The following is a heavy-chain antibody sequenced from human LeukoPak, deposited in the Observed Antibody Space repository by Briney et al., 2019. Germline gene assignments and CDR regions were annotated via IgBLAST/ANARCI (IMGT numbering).Heavy chain of an antibody. CDR2: IIPILGIA. CDR3: ARAVDDLSLGPANWFDP. D-gene: IGHD1-1*01. CDR1: GGTFSSYT. V-gene: IGHV1-69*02. Sequence: GASVKVSCKASGGTFSSYTISWVRQAPGQGLEWMGRIIPILGIANYAQKFQGRVTITADESTSTAYMELSSLRSEDTAVYYCARAVDDLSLGPANWFDPWGQGTLVTVSS. J-gene: IGHJ5*02.